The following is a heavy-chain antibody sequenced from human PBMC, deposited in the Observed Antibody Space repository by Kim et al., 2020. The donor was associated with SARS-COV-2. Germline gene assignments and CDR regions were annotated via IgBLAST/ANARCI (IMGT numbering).Heavy chain of an antibody. D-gene: IGHD3-10*01. Sequence: EGSLRLSCAASGFSFSSYGMHWVRQAPGKGLEWVAVISYDGSNIYYADSVKGRFSISRDNSKNTLYLQMNSLRAEDTAVYFCAKDPNYGSGSLNWFDSWGQGTLVTVSS. CDR1: GFSFSSYG. CDR2: ISYDGSNI. V-gene: IGHV3-30*18. J-gene: IGHJ5*01. CDR3: AKDPNYGSGSLNWFDS.